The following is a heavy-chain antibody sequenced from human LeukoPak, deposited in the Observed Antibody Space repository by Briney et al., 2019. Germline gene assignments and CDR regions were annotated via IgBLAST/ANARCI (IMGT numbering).Heavy chain of an antibody. D-gene: IGHD7-27*01. CDR2: TSSSDAGE. CDR1: GFSLSSYA. Sequence: HPGGSLRLSCAVSGFSLSSYALSWVRRAPGKGLEWVSATSSSDAGEYYADSVRGRFTISRDNSKNTLYLQMNSLRAEDTAVYYCAKDHPLTGDNFGYWGQGTLVTVSS. V-gene: IGHV3-23*01. CDR3: AKDHPLTGDNFGY. J-gene: IGHJ4*02.